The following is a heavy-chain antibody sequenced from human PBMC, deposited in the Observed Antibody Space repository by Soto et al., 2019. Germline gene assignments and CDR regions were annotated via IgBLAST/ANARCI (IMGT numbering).Heavy chain of an antibody. CDR2: IKHDGSEK. Sequence: EVQLVESGGGLVQPGGSLRLSCAVSGFTFSSHWMSWVRQAPGEGLEWVANIKHDGSEKYYVDSVKGRFTISRDNAKNSLYLQMNSLRAEDTAVYYCAGSVAASGDYWGQGTLVTVSS. CDR3: AGSVAASGDY. D-gene: IGHD6-13*01. J-gene: IGHJ4*02. V-gene: IGHV3-7*01. CDR1: GFTFSSHW.